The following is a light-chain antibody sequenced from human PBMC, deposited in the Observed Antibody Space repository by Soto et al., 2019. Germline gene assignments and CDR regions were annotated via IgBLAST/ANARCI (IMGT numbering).Light chain of an antibody. CDR3: VSDAGSSTYV. V-gene: IGLV2-23*02. CDR1: SSDVGSYNL. Sequence: QSALTQPASVSVSPGHSITISCTGTSSDVGSYNLVSWYQQHPVKAPKLIIYEVNKRPSGVSNRLSGSKSGNTASLTIAGLQADDEADYHCVSDAGSSTYVFGTGTKLTVL. J-gene: IGLJ1*01. CDR2: EVN.